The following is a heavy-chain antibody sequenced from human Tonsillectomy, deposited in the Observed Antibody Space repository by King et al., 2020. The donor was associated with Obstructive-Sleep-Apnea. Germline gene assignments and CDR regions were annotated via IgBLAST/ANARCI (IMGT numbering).Heavy chain of an antibody. D-gene: IGHD1-26*01. CDR2: IYYTGTT. V-gene: IGHV4-39*07. CDR3: AGEDGLGGAPTDSKDAGCYYGLDI. J-gene: IGHJ6*02. Sequence: QLQESGPGLVKPSETLSRTCTVSADFMITLNYFWCWIRQSPGEGLEWTGSIYYTGTTHYNPSLKSRVSISVATSKNPFSLRLRSVTAADTAVYYCAGEDGLGGAPTDSKDAGCYYGLDIWGQGTTVTVSS. CDR1: ADFMITLNYF.